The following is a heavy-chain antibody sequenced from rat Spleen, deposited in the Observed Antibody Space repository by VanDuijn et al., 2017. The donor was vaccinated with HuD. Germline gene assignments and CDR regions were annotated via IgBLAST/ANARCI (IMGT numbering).Heavy chain of an antibody. D-gene: IGHD3-1*01. CDR3: TTSQSGHYWYFDF. V-gene: IGHV5-25*01. J-gene: IGHJ1*01. CDR2: ISTGGGYT. CDR1: GFTFSNYY. Sequence: EVQLVESGGGLVQPGRSLKLSCAASGFTFSNYYMAWVRQAPTKDLQWVTSISTGGGYTYYRDSVKGRFTISRDNAKSTLYLQMDSLRSEDTATYYCTTSQSGHYWYFDFWGPGTMVTVSS.